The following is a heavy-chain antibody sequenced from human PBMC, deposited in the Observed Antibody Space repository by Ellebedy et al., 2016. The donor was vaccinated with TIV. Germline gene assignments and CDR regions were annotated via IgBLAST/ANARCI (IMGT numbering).Heavy chain of an antibody. CDR2: ISYDGSNK. D-gene: IGHD3-3*01. Sequence: GGSLRLSCAASGFTFSSYAMHWVRQAPGKGLEWVAVISYDGSNKYYADSVKGRFTISRDNSKNSLYLQMNSLRAEDTAVYYCAREKDYYDFWSGYYSAGNDAFDIWGQGTMVTVSS. CDR3: AREKDYYDFWSGYYSAGNDAFDI. J-gene: IGHJ3*02. V-gene: IGHV3-30-3*01. CDR1: GFTFSSYA.